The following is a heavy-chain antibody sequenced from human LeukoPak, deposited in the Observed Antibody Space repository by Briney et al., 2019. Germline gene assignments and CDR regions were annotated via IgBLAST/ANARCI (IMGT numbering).Heavy chain of an antibody. CDR2: MWYDGSNK. J-gene: IGHJ4*02. V-gene: IGHV3-33*01. D-gene: IGHD5-12*01. CDR1: GFTISTYG. CDR3: ARDGYSGSKRGFYFDS. Sequence: PGGSLRLSCAASGFTISTYGMHWVRQTPGKGLEWVAVMWYDGSNKYYADSVKGRFTISRDNSKNTLDLQMNSLRVVDTAVYYCARDGYSGSKRGFYFDSWGQGTLVTVSS.